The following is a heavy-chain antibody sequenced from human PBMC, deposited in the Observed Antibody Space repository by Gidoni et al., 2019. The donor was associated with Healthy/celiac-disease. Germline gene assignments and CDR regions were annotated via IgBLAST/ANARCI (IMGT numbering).Heavy chain of an antibody. V-gene: IGHV3-74*01. CDR2: INSDGSST. CDR1: GFTFSSYW. Sequence: EVQLLESGGGLVQPGGSLRLSCAASGFTFSSYWMHWVRQAPGKGLVWVSRINSDGSSTSDADSVKGRFTISRDNAKNTLYLQMNSLRAEDTAVYYCARGDYMVRGVLDYWGQGTLVTVSS. CDR3: ARGDYMVRGVLDY. D-gene: IGHD3-10*01. J-gene: IGHJ4*02.